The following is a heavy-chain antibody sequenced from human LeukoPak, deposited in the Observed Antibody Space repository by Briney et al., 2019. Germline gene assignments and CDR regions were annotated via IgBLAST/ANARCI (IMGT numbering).Heavy chain of an antibody. CDR2: ISYDGSNK. D-gene: IGHD3-16*01. Sequence: PGGSLRLSCAASGFTFSSYGMHWVRQAPGKGLEWVAVISYDGSNKYYADSVKGRFTISRDNSKNTLYLQMNSLRAEDTAVYYCAKDQNLGGVPLDYWGQGTLVTVSS. V-gene: IGHV3-30*18. CDR1: GFTFSSYG. J-gene: IGHJ4*02. CDR3: AKDQNLGGVPLDY.